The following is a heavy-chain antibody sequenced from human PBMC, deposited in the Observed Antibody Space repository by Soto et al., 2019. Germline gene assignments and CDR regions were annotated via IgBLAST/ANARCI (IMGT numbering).Heavy chain of an antibody. Sequence: ASVKVSCKASGYTFTGYYMHWVLQAPGQGLEWMGWINPNSGGTNYAQKFQGWVTMTRDTSISTAYMELSRLRSYDTAVYYCARVLSWGLEYRSSYCCMDVWGQGNTVTVSS. CDR3: ARVLSWGLEYRSSYCCMDV. J-gene: IGHJ6*02. CDR2: INPNSGGT. CDR1: GYTFTGYY. D-gene: IGHD6-6*01. V-gene: IGHV1-2*04.